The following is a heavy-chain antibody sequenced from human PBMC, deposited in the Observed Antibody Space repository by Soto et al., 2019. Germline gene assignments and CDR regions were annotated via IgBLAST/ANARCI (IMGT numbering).Heavy chain of an antibody. CDR2: INPYTGGT. V-gene: IGHV1-2*02. J-gene: IGHJ6*02. Sequence: AAGKVSCKASGYTFTGYYVVWVRQAPGQGPECMGWINPYTGGTNYAQKLRGRDTMTRDTSNSTADMELRKLIADDTAVDYCAPPCQQCGGDCYRRPYCGMDVWGQGTTATVSS. CDR1: GYTFTGYY. CDR3: APPCQQCGGDCYRRPYCGMDV. D-gene: IGHD2-21*02.